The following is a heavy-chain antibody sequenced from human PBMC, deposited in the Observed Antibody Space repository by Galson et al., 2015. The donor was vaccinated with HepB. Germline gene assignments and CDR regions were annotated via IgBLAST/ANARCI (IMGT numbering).Heavy chain of an antibody. V-gene: IGHV1-69*13. J-gene: IGHJ4*02. CDR2: IIPIFGTA. D-gene: IGHD5-24*01. CDR1: GGTFSSYA. Sequence: SVKVSCKASGGTFSSYAISWVRQAPGQGLEWMGGIIPIFGTANYAQKFQGRVTITADESTSTAYMELSSLRSEDTAVYYCARGAEGRWLRPGRDYFDYWGQGTLVTVSS. CDR3: ARGAEGRWLRPGRDYFDY.